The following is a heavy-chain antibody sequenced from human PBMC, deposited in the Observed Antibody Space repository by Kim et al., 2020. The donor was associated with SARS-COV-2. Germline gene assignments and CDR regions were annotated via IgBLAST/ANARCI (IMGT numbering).Heavy chain of an antibody. CDR3: VCYDFWSGYYSYYYGMDV. D-gene: IGHD3-3*01. CDR1: GFTFSDHY. CDR2: TRNKANSYTT. V-gene: IGHV3-72*01. Sequence: GGSLRLSCAASGFTFSDHYMDWVRQAPGKGLEWVGRTRNKANSYTTEYAASVKGRFTISRDDSKNSLYLQMNSLKTEDTAVYYCVCYDFWSGYYSYYYGMDVWGQGTTVTVSS. J-gene: IGHJ6*02.